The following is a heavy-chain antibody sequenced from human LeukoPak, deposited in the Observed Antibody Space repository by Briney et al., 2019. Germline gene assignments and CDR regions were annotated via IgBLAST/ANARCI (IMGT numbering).Heavy chain of an antibody. CDR2: ISGSGGST. Sequence: GWSLRLSCAASGFTFSSHAMSWVRQAPGKGLEWVSIISGSGGSTYNADSVKGRFTISRDNSKNTLYLQMNSLRAEDTAVYYCAKAGDAWGYNSPLGGRFDYWGQGTLVTVSS. J-gene: IGHJ4*02. D-gene: IGHD5-24*01. CDR3: AKAGDAWGYNSPLGGRFDY. V-gene: IGHV3-23*01. CDR1: GFTFSSHA.